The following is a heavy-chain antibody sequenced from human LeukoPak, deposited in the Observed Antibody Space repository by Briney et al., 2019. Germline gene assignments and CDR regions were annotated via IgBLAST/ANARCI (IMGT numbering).Heavy chain of an antibody. CDR3: AKRRWLGWDSFDI. CDR1: GFTFSSYA. CDR2: ISGSGGST. V-gene: IGHV3-23*01. J-gene: IGHJ3*02. D-gene: IGHD3-22*01. Sequence: GGSLRLSCAASGFTFSSYAMSWVRQAPAKGLEWVSAISGSGGSTYYADSVKGRFTISRDNSKNTLYLQMNSLRAEDTAVYYCAKRRWLGWDSFDIWGQGTMVTVSS.